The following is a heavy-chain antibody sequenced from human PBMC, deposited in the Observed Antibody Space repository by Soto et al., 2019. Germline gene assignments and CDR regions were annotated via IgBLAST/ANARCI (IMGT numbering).Heavy chain of an antibody. CDR2: IYYSGST. V-gene: IGHV4-39*02. J-gene: IGHJ6*02. Sequence: SETLSLTCTVSGGSISSSSYYWGWIRHPPGKGLEWIGSIYYSGSTYYNPSLKSRVTISVDTSKNQFSLKLSSVTVADTAVYYCAREHYDILTGYYPTPNYGMDAWGQGTTVS. CDR1: GGSISSSSYY. D-gene: IGHD3-9*01. CDR3: AREHYDILTGYYPTPNYGMDA.